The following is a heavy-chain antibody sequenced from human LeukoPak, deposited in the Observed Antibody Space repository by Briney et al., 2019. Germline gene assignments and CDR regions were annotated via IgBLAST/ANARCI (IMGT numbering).Heavy chain of an antibody. Sequence: GGSLRLSCAASEFTFSNAWMSWVRQAPGKGLEWVGRIRSKTDGGTTDYAAPVKGRFSISRDDSKDTLYLQMNSLKIEDTAVYYCSVPWGTAGYWGQGTLVTVSS. D-gene: IGHD3-16*01. CDR1: EFTFSNAW. CDR3: SVPWGTAGY. V-gene: IGHV3-15*01. CDR2: IRSKTDGGTT. J-gene: IGHJ4*02.